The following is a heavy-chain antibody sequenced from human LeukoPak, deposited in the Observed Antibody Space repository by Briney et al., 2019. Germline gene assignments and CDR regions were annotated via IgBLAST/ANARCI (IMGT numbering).Heavy chain of an antibody. Sequence: ASVKVSCKASGYTFIRNGISWVRQAPGQGLEWMGWISVYNGNTNYAQKLQGRLTMTTDTSTSTAYMELRSLRSDDTAVYYCARDHSSSGQLFDYWGQGTLVTVSS. J-gene: IGHJ4*02. CDR2: ISVYNGNT. CDR3: ARDHSSSGQLFDY. V-gene: IGHV1-18*01. D-gene: IGHD6-13*01. CDR1: GYTFIRNG.